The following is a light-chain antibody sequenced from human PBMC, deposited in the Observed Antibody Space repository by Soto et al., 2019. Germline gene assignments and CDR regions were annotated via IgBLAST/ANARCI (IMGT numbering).Light chain of an antibody. Sequence: QSVLTQPPSASGTPGQRVTISCSGGSYNVGKNLVYWYQQRPGTAPKLIIFKNNQRPSGVPDRFSGSNSGSSASLAISGLRSEDEADYFCAAWDDSLSAWVFGVGTKLTVL. CDR2: KNN. V-gene: IGLV1-47*01. CDR1: SYNVGKNL. CDR3: AAWDDSLSAWV. J-gene: IGLJ3*02.